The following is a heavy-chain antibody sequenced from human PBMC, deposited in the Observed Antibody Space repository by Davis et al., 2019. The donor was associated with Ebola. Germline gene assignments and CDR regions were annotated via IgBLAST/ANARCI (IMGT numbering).Heavy chain of an antibody. D-gene: IGHD6-6*01. CDR2: INHSGST. CDR3: ARVLQQVVRLDP. J-gene: IGHJ5*02. CDR1: GFTFSSYA. V-gene: IGHV4-34*01. Sequence: MPGGSLRLSCAASGFTFSSYAMSWVRQPPGKGLEWIGEINHSGSTNYNPSLKSRVTISVDTSKNQFSLKLSSVTAADTAVYYCARVLQQVVRLDPWGQGTLVIVSS.